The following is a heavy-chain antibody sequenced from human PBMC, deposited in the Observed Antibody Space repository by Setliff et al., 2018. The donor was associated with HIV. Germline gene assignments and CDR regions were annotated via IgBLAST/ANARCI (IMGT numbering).Heavy chain of an antibody. D-gene: IGHD6-19*01. CDR1: GGTLSSYA. Sequence: EASVKVSCKASGGTLSSYAISWVRQAPGQGLEWMGRIIPISGTANNAQKFQGRVTITADKSTSTAYMQPSSLRSEDTAVYYCARDEGSGSPLDYWGQGTLVTVSS. J-gene: IGHJ4*02. V-gene: IGHV1-69*06. CDR2: IIPISGTA. CDR3: ARDEGSGSPLDY.